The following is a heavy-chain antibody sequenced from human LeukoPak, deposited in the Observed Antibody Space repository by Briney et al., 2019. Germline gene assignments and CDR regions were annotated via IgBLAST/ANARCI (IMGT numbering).Heavy chain of an antibody. D-gene: IGHD2-15*01. CDR3: ARHLGPGWHAMDV. CDR2: IYYGGST. J-gene: IGHJ6*02. Sequence: PSETLSLTCTVSGGSISSYDWSWIRQPPGKGLEWVGYIYYGGSTNYNPSLKSRVTISVDTSKNQFSLKLSSVTAADTAVYYCARHLGPGWHAMDVWGQGTTVTVSS. V-gene: IGHV4-59*08. CDR1: GGSISSYD.